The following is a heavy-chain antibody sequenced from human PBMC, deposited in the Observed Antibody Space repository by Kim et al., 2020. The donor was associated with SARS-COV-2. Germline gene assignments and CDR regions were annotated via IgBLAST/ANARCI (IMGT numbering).Heavy chain of an antibody. V-gene: IGHV4-59*13. J-gene: IGHJ4*02. D-gene: IGHD1-26*01. CDR3: ARVDPRGSYLYYFDY. CDR1: GGSISSYY. Sequence: SETLSLTCTVSGGSISSYYWSWIRQPPGKGLEWIGYIYYSGSTNYNPSLKSRVTISVDTSKNQFSLKLSSVTAADTAVYYCARVDPRGSYLYYFDYWGQGTLVTVSS. CDR2: IYYSGST.